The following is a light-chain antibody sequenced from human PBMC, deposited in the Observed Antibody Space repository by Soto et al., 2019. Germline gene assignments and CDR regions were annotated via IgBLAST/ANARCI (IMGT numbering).Light chain of an antibody. CDR2: AAY. J-gene: IGKJ1*01. CDR3: KQSYNPPRS. Sequence: DIQMTQSPSSLSASVGDRVTITCRASQSISTYLNWFQQKPGKPPKLLIYAAYSLQSGVPSRFSGGGSGTDSPPTTSSLQPKDFTTYFCKQSYNPPRSSGRGTKGK. CDR1: QSISTY. V-gene: IGKV1-39*01.